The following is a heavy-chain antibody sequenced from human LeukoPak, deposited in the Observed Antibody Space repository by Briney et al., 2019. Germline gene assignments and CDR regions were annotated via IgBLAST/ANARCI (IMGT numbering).Heavy chain of an antibody. Sequence: GGSLRLSCVASGFSFSDHCMTWIRQAPGKGLEWVSYISGTGSRTYYGDAGKGRFTISRDNAKRLVDLQMNSLRADDTAIYYCARSTVTAGGALDYWGQGILVTVSS. J-gene: IGHJ4*02. CDR1: GFSFSDHC. CDR3: ARSTVTAGGALDY. D-gene: IGHD6-25*01. CDR2: ISGTGSRT. V-gene: IGHV3-11*01.